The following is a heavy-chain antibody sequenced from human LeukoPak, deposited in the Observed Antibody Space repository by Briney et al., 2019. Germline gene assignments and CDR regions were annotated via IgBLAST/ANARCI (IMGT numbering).Heavy chain of an antibody. J-gene: IGHJ4*02. Sequence: SETLSLTCTVSGGSISSYYWSWIRQPAGKGLEWIGRIYSSGSTTYNPSLKSRVSMSVDTSKNQFSLKLSSVTAADTAVYYCACASIADPFFDYWGQGTLVTVSS. D-gene: IGHD6-6*01. CDR3: ACASIADPFFDY. CDR1: GGSISSYY. V-gene: IGHV4-4*07. CDR2: IYSSGST.